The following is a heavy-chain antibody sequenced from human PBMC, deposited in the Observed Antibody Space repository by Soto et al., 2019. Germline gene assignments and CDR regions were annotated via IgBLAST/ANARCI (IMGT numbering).Heavy chain of an antibody. CDR2: INPNSGGT. CDR3: ARGSIAAAGKAPGHY. CDR1: GYTFTGYY. D-gene: IGHD6-13*01. V-gene: IGHV1-2*04. J-gene: IGHJ4*02. Sequence: GASVKVSCKASGYTFTGYYMHWVRQAPGQGLEWMGWINPNSGGTNYAQKFQGWVTMTRDTSISTAYMELSRLRSDDTAAYYCARGSIAAAGKAPGHYWGQGTLVTVSS.